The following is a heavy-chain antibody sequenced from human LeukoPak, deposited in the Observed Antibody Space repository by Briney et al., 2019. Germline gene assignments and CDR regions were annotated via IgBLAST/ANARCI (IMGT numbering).Heavy chain of an antibody. Sequence: GGTLRLSCAASGFTFSSYGMNWVRQAPGKGLEWVSFISGSGDSTYFADSVKGRFTISRDNSKNTLYLQMNSLRAEDTAVYYCAKDYYYYYMDDWGKGTTVTISS. J-gene: IGHJ6*03. CDR3: AKDYYYYYMDD. CDR1: GFTFSSYG. CDR2: ISGSGDST. V-gene: IGHV3-23*01.